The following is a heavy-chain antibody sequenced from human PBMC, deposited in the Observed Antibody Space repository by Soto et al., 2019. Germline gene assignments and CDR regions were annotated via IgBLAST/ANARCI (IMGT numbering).Heavy chain of an antibody. D-gene: IGHD2-2*01. CDR3: AGRCDGTNCLAHFDY. V-gene: IGHV1-69*06. CDR1: GGTFNNYV. CDR2: IIPIFGTP. Sequence: SVKVSCKASGGTFNNYVINWVRQAPGQGLEWMAGIIPIFGTPNYAQKFQGRVTITADKSTSTAYMELNSLRSEDTAVYYCAGRCDGTNCLAHFDYWGQGTLVTVSS. J-gene: IGHJ4*02.